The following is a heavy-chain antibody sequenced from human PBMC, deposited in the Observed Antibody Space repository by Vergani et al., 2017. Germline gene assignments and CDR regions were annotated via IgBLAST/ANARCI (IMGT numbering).Heavy chain of an antibody. CDR1: GGSFSGYY. CDR2: INHSGST. Sequence: QVQLQQWGAGLLKPSETLSLICAVYGGSFSGYYWSWIRQPPGKGLEWIGEINHSGSTNYNPSLKSRVTISVDTSKNQFSLKLSSVTAADTAVYYCAREYSSSVGFLAYWGQGGLVTVSS. V-gene: IGHV4-34*01. D-gene: IGHD6-6*01. J-gene: IGHJ4*02. CDR3: AREYSSSVGFLAY.